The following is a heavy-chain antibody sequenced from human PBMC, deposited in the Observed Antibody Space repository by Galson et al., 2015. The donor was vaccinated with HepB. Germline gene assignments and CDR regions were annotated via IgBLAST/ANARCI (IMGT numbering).Heavy chain of an antibody. J-gene: IGHJ4*02. V-gene: IGHV3-43D*03. Sequence: SLRLSCAASGFTFGDYAMHWVRQVPGKGLEWVSLISWNGGTTFYADSVKGRFTIARDNGQDSPYLQMNSLRAEDTAFYYCAKGDHYDSTAYHAIDYWGQGALVTVSS. CDR2: ISWNGGTT. D-gene: IGHD3-22*01. CDR1: GFTFGDYA. CDR3: AKGDHYDSTAYHAIDY.